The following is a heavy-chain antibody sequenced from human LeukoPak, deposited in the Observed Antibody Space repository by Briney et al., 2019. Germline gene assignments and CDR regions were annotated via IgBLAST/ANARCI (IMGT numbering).Heavy chain of an antibody. J-gene: IGHJ3*01. V-gene: IGHV4-59*12. CDR1: GGSIGNNY. D-gene: IGHD3-10*01. CDR2: IYYGGST. CDR3: VRAPPGTQKWPKQLLMGFAPFDV. Sequence: SSETLSFTCSVSGGSIGNNYWNWIRKPPGRGLEWIGYIYYGGSTNSNSSLSSGVIISVKTSNKQFSLKLTPMTAAATAEYYSVRAPPGTQKWPKQLLMGFAPFDVWSEGTLVTVYS.